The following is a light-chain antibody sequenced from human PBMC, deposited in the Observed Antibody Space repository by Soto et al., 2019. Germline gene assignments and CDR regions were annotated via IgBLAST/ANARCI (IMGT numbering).Light chain of an antibody. CDR2: DVS. CDR3: SSCTSSSTLVV. Sequence: QSALTQPASVSGSPGQSISISCTGTSSDAGGYNYVSWYQQHPGKAPKLMIYDVSNRPSGVSNRFSGSKSGNTASLTISGLHAEDEADYYCSSCTSSSTLVVFGGGTKLTVL. CDR1: SSDAGGYNY. V-gene: IGLV2-14*01. J-gene: IGLJ2*01.